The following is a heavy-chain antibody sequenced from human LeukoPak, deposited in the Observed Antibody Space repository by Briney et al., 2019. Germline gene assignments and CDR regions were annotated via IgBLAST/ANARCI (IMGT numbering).Heavy chain of an antibody. CDR1: GFTFDDYA. J-gene: IGHJ3*02. CDR3: AKDLAEYSSSYAFDI. V-gene: IGHV3-9*01. D-gene: IGHD6-6*01. CDR2: ISWNSGSI. Sequence: GGSLRLSCAASGFTFDDYAMHWVRQAPGEGLEWVSGISWNSGSIGYADSVKGRFTISRDSAKNSLYLQMNSLRAEDTALYYCAKDLAEYSSSYAFDIWGQGTMVTVSS.